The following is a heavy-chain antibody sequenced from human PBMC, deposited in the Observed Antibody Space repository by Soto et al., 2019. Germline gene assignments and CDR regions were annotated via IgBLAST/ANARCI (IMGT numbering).Heavy chain of an antibody. CDR1: GFTFSSYA. CDR3: AKDLITIFGVVPYYFDY. V-gene: IGHV3-23*01. D-gene: IGHD3-3*01. Sequence: GGSLRLSCAASGFTFSSYAMSRVRQAPGKGLEWVSAISGSGGSTYYADSVKGRFTISRDNSKNTLYLQMNSLRAEDTAVYYCAKDLITIFGVVPYYFDYWGQGTLVTVSS. CDR2: ISGSGGST. J-gene: IGHJ4*02.